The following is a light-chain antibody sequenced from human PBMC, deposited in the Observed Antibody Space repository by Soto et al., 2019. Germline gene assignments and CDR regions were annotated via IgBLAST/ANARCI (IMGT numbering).Light chain of an antibody. V-gene: IGLV1-44*01. Sequence: QSVLTQPPSASGTPGQRVTISCSGGSSNIGRYTVNWYQQLPGMAPKLLIYNNNQRPSGVPDRFSGSKSGTSASLAISGLQSEDEADYHCATWDDSLTGFVFGTGTKLTVL. CDR3: ATWDDSLTGFV. CDR1: SSNIGRYT. J-gene: IGLJ1*01. CDR2: NNN.